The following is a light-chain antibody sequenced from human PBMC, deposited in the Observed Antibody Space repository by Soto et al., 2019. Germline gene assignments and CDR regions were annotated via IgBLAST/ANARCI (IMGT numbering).Light chain of an antibody. V-gene: IGKV3-11*01. J-gene: IGKJ5*01. Sequence: DIVLTHSPVALSLSPADRATLSCRASQSVNSNLAWHQQKPGQAPRLLIYVASSRATGIPARFSGSGSGTDFTLTISSLGPEDFAVYYCQQRSNWLITFGQGTRLEIK. CDR2: VAS. CDR1: QSVNSN. CDR3: QQRSNWLIT.